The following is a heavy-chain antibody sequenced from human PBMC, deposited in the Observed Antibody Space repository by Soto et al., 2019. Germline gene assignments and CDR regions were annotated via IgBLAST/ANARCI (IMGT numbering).Heavy chain of an antibody. D-gene: IGHD5-12*01. CDR2: IIPIFGTA. CDR1: GGTFSSYT. V-gene: IGHV1-69*12. J-gene: IGHJ2*01. CDR3: ARGNHRWLQLWYFDL. Sequence: QVQLVQSGAEVKKPGSSVTVSCKASGGTFSSYTISWVRQAPGQGLEWMGGIIPIFGTAHYAQKFQGRVTITADESTSTAYMELSSLRSEDTAVYYRARGNHRWLQLWYFDLWGRGTLVTVSS.